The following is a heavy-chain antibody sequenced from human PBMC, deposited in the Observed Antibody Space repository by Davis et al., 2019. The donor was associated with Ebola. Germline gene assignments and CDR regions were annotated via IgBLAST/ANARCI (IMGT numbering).Heavy chain of an antibody. CDR1: GFTFSDHY. J-gene: IGHJ6*02. V-gene: IGHV3-11*01. CDR3: ARGHYGLDV. Sequence: GESLKISCAASGFTFSDHYFTWIRQTPDKGLEWVSWIDKSGSMIYYADSVKGRFTISRDNAKNSLYLQMSSLRAEDTALYYCARGHYGLDVWGQGTTVNVSS. D-gene: IGHD3-10*01. CDR2: IDKSGSMI.